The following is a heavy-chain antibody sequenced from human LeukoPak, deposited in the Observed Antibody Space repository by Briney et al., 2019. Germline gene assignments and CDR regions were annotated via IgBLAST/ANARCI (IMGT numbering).Heavy chain of an antibody. CDR3: AKDMSSWGAFDI. CDR1: GFTFDDYA. J-gene: IGHJ3*02. V-gene: IGHV3-9*01. Sequence: GGSLRLSCVASGFTFDDYAMHWVRQAPGKGLEWVSGISWNSGSIGYADSVKGRFTISRDNAKNSLYLQMNSLRAEDTALYYCAKDMSSWGAFDIWGQGTMVTVSS. D-gene: IGHD2-2*01. CDR2: ISWNSGSI.